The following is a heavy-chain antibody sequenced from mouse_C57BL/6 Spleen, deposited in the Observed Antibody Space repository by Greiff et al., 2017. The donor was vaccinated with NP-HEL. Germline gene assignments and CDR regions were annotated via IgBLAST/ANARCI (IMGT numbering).Heavy chain of an antibody. CDR2: IHPNSGST. J-gene: IGHJ2*01. CDR1: GYTFTSYW. V-gene: IGHV1-64*01. Sequence: QVQMQQPGAELVKPGASVKLSCKASGYTFTSYWMHWVKQRPGQGLEWIGMIHPNSGSTNYNEKFKSKATLTVDKSSSTAYMQLSRLTSEDSAVYYCARVDGYYATGAKAPLSQSPGGYWGQGTTLTVSS. CDR3: ARVDGYYATGAKAPLSQSPGGY. D-gene: IGHD2-3*01.